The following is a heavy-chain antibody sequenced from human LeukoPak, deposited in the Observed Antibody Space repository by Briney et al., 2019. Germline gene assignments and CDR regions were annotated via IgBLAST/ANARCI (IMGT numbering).Heavy chain of an antibody. D-gene: IGHD3-22*01. CDR1: GFTLSSYA. Sequence: GGSLRLSCAASGFTLSSYAMSWVRQAPGKGLEWVSAISDSGNTYHADSVKGRFTISRDSSKNTLFLQMNRLRPEDAAAYYCAKDRSRYDSSAYDFDYWGQGTLVTVSS. V-gene: IGHV3-23*01. J-gene: IGHJ4*02. CDR3: AKDRSRYDSSAYDFDY. CDR2: ISDSGNT.